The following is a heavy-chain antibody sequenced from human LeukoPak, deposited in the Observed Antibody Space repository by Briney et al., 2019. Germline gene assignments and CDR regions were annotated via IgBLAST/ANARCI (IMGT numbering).Heavy chain of an antibody. CDR1: GFTFGDYA. J-gene: IGHJ4*02. CDR3: TRAVCSSTSCYDDY. Sequence: GGSLRLSCTPSGFTFGDYAMRWVRQAPGKGLEWVGVIRSKAYGGTPENAASVKGRFTISRDDSKSIAYLQMNSLKTEDSAVYYCTRAVCSSTSCYDDYWGRGTRVTVSS. D-gene: IGHD2-2*01. V-gene: IGHV3-49*04. CDR2: IRSKAYGGTP.